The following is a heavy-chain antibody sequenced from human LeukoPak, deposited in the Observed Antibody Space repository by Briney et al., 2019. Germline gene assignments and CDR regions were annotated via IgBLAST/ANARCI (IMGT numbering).Heavy chain of an antibody. CDR1: GGSISSYY. CDR3: ARLGFSNSGSYLAPSDY. Sequence: SETLSLTCTVSGGSISSYYWSWIRQPPGKGLEWIGFIYYSGNTDYNSSLKSRVTISVVTSKNQFSLKLSSVTAADTAVYYCARLGFSNSGSYLAPSDYWGQGTLVTVSS. V-gene: IGHV4-59*08. J-gene: IGHJ4*02. D-gene: IGHD1-26*01. CDR2: IYYSGNT.